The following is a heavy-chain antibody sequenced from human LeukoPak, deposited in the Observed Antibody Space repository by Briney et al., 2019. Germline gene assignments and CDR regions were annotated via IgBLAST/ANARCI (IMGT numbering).Heavy chain of an antibody. CDR2: IYYSGST. CDR1: GGSISSYY. J-gene: IGHJ4*02. V-gene: IGHV4-59*01. CDR3: ARGGAYCSSTSCHQFDY. Sequence: PSETLSLTCTVSGGSISSYYWSWIRQPPGKGLEWIGYIYYSGSTNYNPSLKSRVTISVDTSKNQFSLKLSSVTAADTAVYYCARGGAYCSSTSCHQFDYWGQGTLVTVSS. D-gene: IGHD2-2*01.